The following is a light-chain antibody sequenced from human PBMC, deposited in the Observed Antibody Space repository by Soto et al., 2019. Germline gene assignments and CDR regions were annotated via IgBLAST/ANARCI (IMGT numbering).Light chain of an antibody. V-gene: IGKV1-9*01. CDR2: AAS. Sequence: DIQMTQSPSTLSASVGDRVTITCRASQVISTSLAWYQVKPGKAPKLLIYAASTLESGVPSRFSATVSGTESSLTITSLQPEDFATYYCQQLFDSPITFGQGTRLEIK. CDR3: QQLFDSPIT. J-gene: IGKJ5*01. CDR1: QVISTS.